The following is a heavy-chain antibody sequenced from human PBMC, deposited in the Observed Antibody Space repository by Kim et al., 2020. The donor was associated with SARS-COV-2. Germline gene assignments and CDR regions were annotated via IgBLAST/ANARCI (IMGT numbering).Heavy chain of an antibody. CDR3: AKDIAAAGSHYFDY. J-gene: IGHJ4*02. CDR1: GFTFSSYA. D-gene: IGHD6-13*01. V-gene: IGHV3-23*03. CDR2: IYSGGSST. Sequence: GGSLRLSCAASGFTFSSYAMSWVRQAPGKGLEWVSVIYSGGSSTYYADSVKGRFTISRDNSKNTLYLQMNSLRAEDTAVYYCAKDIAAAGSHYFDYGGQGTLVTVSS.